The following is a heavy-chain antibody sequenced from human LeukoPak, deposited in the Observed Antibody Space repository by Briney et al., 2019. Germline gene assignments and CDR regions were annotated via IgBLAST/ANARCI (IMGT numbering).Heavy chain of an antibody. Sequence: SVKVSCKASGDTFSSYAINWVRQAPGQGPEWMGRIIPMFHKVDYAQKFQGRVTITTDGSTSTAYMEVSTLRSEDTAVYYCARDRVYCSGGTCYPGFYCHMDVWGKGTTVIVSS. D-gene: IGHD2-15*01. J-gene: IGHJ6*03. CDR3: ARDRVYCSGGTCYPGFYCHMDV. CDR1: GDTFSSYA. V-gene: IGHV1-69*05. CDR2: IIPMFHKV.